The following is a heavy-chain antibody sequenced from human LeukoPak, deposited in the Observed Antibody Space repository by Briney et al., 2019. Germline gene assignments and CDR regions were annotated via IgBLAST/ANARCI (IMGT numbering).Heavy chain of an antibody. D-gene: IGHD1-26*01. V-gene: IGHV1-8*02. CDR3: ARFGVWELMDY. CDR1: GYTFTIYD. J-gene: IGHJ4*02. CDR2: MNPNSGNT. Sequence: GASVRVSCKASGYTFTIYDINWVRQAPGQGLEWMGWMNPNSGNTDYAQKFQGRVTMTRNTSISTAYMELSSLRSEDTAVYYCARFGVWELMDYWGQGTLVTVSS.